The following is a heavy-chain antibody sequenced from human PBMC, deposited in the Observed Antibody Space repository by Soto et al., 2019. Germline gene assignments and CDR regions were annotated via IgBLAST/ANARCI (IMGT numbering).Heavy chain of an antibody. CDR3: ARDHSQWLDYLDY. V-gene: IGHV1-3*01. CDR1: GYTFTSYA. D-gene: IGHD6-19*01. Sequence: ASVKVSCKASGYTFTSYAMHWVRQAPGQRLEWMGWINAGNGNTKYSQKFQGRVTITRDTSASTAYMELSSLRSEDTAVYYCARDHSQWLDYLDYWGQGTLVTVSS. CDR2: INAGNGNT. J-gene: IGHJ4*02.